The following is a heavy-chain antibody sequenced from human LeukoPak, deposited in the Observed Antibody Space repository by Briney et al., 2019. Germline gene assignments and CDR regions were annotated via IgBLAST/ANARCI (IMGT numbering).Heavy chain of an antibody. CDR1: GFTFSSYL. D-gene: IGHD3-22*01. V-gene: IGHV3-74*01. CDR3: ARDHYYDSSQFDY. CDR2: INSDGSST. Sequence: GGSLRLSCAASGFTFSSYLMHWVRQAPGKGLVWVSRINSDGSSTRYVDSVKGRFTISRDNAKNTLYLQMNSLRAEDTAVYYCARDHYYDSSQFDYWGQGTLVTVSS. J-gene: IGHJ4*02.